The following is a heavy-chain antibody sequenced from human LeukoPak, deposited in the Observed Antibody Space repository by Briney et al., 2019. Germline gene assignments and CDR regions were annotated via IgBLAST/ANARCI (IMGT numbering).Heavy chain of an antibody. D-gene: IGHD6-13*01. J-gene: IGHJ4*02. CDR1: GGSISSYY. V-gene: IGHV4-59*08. CDR3: ARHGSSWYEKDYFDY. CDR2: IYYSGST. Sequence: SETLSPTCTVSGGSISSYYWSWIRQPPGKGLEWIGYIYYSGSTNYNPSLKSQVTISVDTSKNQFSLKLSSVTAADTAVYYCARHGSSWYEKDYFDYWGQGTLVTVSS.